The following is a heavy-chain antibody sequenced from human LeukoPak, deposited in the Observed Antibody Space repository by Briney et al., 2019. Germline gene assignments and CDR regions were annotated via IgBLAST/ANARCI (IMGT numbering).Heavy chain of an antibody. CDR3: ARDYYGSGTYYKDY. CDR2: IHPNSGGT. V-gene: IGHV1-2*02. Sequence: VASEKVSCKASGYTFTAYYLHWVRQAPGQGLEWMGWIHPNSGGTNYAQNFQGRVSMTTDTSISTVYMELSRLRSDDTAVYYCARDYYGSGTYYKDYWGQGTLVTVSS. CDR1: GYTFTAYY. D-gene: IGHD3-10*01. J-gene: IGHJ4*02.